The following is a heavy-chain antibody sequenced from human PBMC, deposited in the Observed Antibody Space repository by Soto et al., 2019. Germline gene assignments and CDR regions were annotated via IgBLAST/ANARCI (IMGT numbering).Heavy chain of an antibody. J-gene: IGHJ4*02. CDR3: AKDRKVFFXFDY. V-gene: IGHV3-30*18. CDR1: GFTFSSYG. Sequence: GGSLRLSCAASGFTFSSYGMHWVRQAPGKGLEWVAVISYDGSNKYYADSVKGRFTVSRDNSKNTLYLQMNSLRAEDTAVYYCAKDRKVFFXFDYWGQGTLVTVSS. CDR2: ISYDGSNK. D-gene: IGHD2-8*01.